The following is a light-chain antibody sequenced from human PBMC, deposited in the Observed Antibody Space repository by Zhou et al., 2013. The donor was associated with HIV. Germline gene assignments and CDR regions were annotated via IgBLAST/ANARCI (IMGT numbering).Light chain of an antibody. Sequence: EIVLTQSPGTLSLSPGERATLSCRASQSVSSSYLAWYQQKPGQAPRLLIYGASTRATGIPARFSGSGSGTEFTLTISSMQSEDFAVYYCQQYHNWPPALTFGGGTEVEIK. CDR1: QSVSSSY. J-gene: IGKJ4*01. CDR3: QQYHNWPPALT. CDR2: GAS. V-gene: IGKV3-15*01.